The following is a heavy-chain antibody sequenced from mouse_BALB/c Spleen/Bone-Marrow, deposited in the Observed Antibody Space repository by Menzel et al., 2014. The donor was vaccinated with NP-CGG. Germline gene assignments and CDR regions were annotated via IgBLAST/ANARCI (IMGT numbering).Heavy chain of an antibody. Sequence: EVQGVESGGGLVKPGGSLKLSCAASGFTFSSYAMSWVRQTPEKRLEWVATISSGGSYTYYPDSVKGRFTISRDNAKNTLYLQMSSLRSEDTAMYYCARPRFAYWGQGTLVTVSA. CDR2: ISSGGSYT. J-gene: IGHJ3*01. CDR1: GFTFSSYA. CDR3: ARPRFAY. V-gene: IGHV5-9-3*01.